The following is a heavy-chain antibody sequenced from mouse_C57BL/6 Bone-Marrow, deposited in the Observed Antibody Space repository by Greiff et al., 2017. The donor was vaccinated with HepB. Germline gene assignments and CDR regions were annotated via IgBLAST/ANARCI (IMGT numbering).Heavy chain of an antibody. D-gene: IGHD1-1*01. J-gene: IGHJ2*01. CDR1: GYTFTSYW. Sequence: QVQLQQPGAELVKPGASVKLSCKASGYTFTSYWMHWVKQRPGQGLEWIGMIHPNSGSTNYNEKFKSKATLTVDKSSSTDYMQLSSLTSEDSAVYYCARRGTVVAFDYWGQGTTLTVSS. V-gene: IGHV1-64*01. CDR2: IHPNSGST. CDR3: ARRGTVVAFDY.